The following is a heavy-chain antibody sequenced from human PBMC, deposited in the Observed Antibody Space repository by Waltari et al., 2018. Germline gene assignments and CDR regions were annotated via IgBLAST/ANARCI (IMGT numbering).Heavy chain of an antibody. Sequence: EVQLVESGGALVQPGGSLKLSCAASGLIIGDYAIHCVRQASGKGPEWVGRIRSRFKGDATAYGESVQGRFTISRDDSKNTVYLEMNSLKTDDTAVYYCIRPFEMGIDWGQGTLVTVSS. CDR3: IRPFEMGID. J-gene: IGHJ4*02. CDR1: GLIIGDYA. D-gene: IGHD7-27*01. CDR2: IRSRFKGDAT. V-gene: IGHV3-73*01.